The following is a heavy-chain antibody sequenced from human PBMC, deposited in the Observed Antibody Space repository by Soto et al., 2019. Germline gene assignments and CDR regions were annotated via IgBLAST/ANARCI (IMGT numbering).Heavy chain of an antibody. D-gene: IGHD2-15*01. J-gene: IGHJ4*02. CDR1: GFTFSSYA. Sequence: EVQLLESGGGLVQPGGSLRLSCAASGFTFSSYAMSGVRQAPGKELEWVSALSGSGGLTYYADSVKCRFTVSRDDFQSTLYLQMNNLRAEDTAVYYCAKSRRGGNRPTDLFFDYWGQGTLVTVSS. CDR2: LSGSGGLT. V-gene: IGHV3-23*01. CDR3: AKSRRGGNRPTDLFFDY.